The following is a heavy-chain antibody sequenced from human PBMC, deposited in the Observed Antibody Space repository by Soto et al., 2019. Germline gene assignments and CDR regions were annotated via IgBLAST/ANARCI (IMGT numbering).Heavy chain of an antibody. J-gene: IGHJ6*02. CDR3: ARDRGSGFHGQDAWGMDV. V-gene: IGHV3-7*05. Sequence: EVHLVESGGGLVQPGRSLRLSCAASGYTFNDYWMAWVRQTPGKGLEWVANIKGDESEKYYEDSVRGRFTITRDNAKNSLYLQMNSLGVEDTAVYYCARDRGSGFHGQDAWGMDVWGQGTTVTVSS. CDR2: IKGDESEK. CDR1: GYTFNDYW. D-gene: IGHD6-19*01.